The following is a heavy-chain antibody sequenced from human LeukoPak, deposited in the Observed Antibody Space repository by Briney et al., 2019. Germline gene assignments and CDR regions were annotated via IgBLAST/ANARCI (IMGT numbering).Heavy chain of an antibody. CDR3: ARESGSDAFDI. CDR1: RYTFTNYG. CDR2: ISAYNGDI. V-gene: IGHV1-18*01. J-gene: IGHJ3*02. Sequence: EASVKVSCKASRYTFTNYGVSWVRQAPGQGLEWMGWISAYNGDIKYAQRGKGRVTMTTDTSTSTVYMELRSLRSDDTAVYYCARESGSDAFDIWGQGTMVTVSS.